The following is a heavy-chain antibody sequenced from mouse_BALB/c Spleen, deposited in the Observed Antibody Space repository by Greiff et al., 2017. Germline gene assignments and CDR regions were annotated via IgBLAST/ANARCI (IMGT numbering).Heavy chain of an antibody. Sequence: EVKLQESGPGLVKPSQSLSLTCTVTGYSITSDYAWNWIRQFPGNKLEWMGYISYSGSTSYNPSLKSRISITRDTSKNQFFLQLNSVTTEDTATYYCARYLGAMDYWGQGTSVTVSS. V-gene: IGHV3-2*02. CDR3: ARYLGAMDY. D-gene: IGHD3-1*01. CDR1: GYSITSDYA. CDR2: ISYSGST. J-gene: IGHJ4*01.